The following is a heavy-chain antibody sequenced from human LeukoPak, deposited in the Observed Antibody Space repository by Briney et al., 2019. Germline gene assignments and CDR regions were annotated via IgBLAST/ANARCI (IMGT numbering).Heavy chain of an antibody. CDR3: AKDIYSSNVRGSFDY. J-gene: IGHJ4*02. CDR1: GFTFSSYG. V-gene: IGHV3-33*06. Sequence: PGGSLRLSCAASGFTFSSYGMHWVRQAPGKGLEWVAVIWYDGSNKYYADSVKGRFTISRDNSKNTLYLQMNSLRAEDTAVYYCAKDIYSSNVRGSFDYWGQGTLVTVSS. D-gene: IGHD6-13*01. CDR2: IWYDGSNK.